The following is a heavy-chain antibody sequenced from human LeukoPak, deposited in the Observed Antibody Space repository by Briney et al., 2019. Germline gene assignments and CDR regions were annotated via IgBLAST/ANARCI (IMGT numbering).Heavy chain of an antibody. CDR1: GFTFSDYY. CDR2: ISSSSSYT. Sequence: GGSLRLSCAASGFTFSDYYMSWIRQAPGKGLEWVSYISSSSSYTNYADSVKGRFTISRDNAKNSLYLQMNSLRAEDTAVYYCARDRGSGLRWYGMDVWGKGTTVTVSS. D-gene: IGHD3-3*01. J-gene: IGHJ6*04. V-gene: IGHV3-11*06. CDR3: ARDRGSGLRWYGMDV.